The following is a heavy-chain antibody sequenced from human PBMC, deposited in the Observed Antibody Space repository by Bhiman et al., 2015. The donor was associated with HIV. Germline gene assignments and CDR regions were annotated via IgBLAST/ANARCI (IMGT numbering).Heavy chain of an antibody. V-gene: IGHV3-48*03. CDR3: ARGYTYGQGRHGFDY. Sequence: EVQLVDSGGGLAYPGGSLRLSCAASGFAFSIHKMNWVRQVPGKGLEWVSYISSSGRTIYYADSVKGRFTISRDNAKNSLYLQMNNLRAEDTAEYYCARGYTYGQGRHGFDYWGQGTLVTVSS. CDR2: ISSSGRTI. J-gene: IGHJ4*02. CDR1: GFAFSIHK. D-gene: IGHD5-18*01.